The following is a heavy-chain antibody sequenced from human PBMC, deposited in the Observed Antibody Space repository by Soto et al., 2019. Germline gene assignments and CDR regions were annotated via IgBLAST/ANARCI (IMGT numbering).Heavy chain of an antibody. J-gene: IGHJ4*02. Sequence: GGSLRLSCAASGFTFSSYAMHWVRQAPGKGLEWVAVISYDGSNKYYADSVKGRFTISRDNSKNTLYLQMNSLRAEDTAVYYCARENPYYYDSSGYDYWGQGTLVTVSS. CDR3: ARENPYYYDSSGYDY. D-gene: IGHD3-22*01. CDR1: GFTFSSYA. CDR2: ISYDGSNK. V-gene: IGHV3-30-3*01.